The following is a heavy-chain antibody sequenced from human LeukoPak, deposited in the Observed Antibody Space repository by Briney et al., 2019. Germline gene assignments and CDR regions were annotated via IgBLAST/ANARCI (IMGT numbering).Heavy chain of an antibody. Sequence: RPSETLSLTCTVSGGSISSGSYYWSWIRQPAGKGLEWIGRIYTSGSTNYNPSLKSRVPISVDTSKNQFSLKLSSVTAADTAVYYCARETETYYDILTGYSATDYWGQGTLVTVSS. D-gene: IGHD3-9*01. J-gene: IGHJ4*02. CDR1: GGSISSGSYY. V-gene: IGHV4-61*02. CDR3: ARETETYYDILTGYSATDY. CDR2: IYTSGST.